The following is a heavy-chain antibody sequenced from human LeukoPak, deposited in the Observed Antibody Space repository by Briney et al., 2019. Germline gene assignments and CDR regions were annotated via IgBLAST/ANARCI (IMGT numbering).Heavy chain of an antibody. D-gene: IGHD3-3*01. V-gene: IGHV3-20*04. Sequence: PGGSLRLSCAASGFTFSSYSMNWVRQAPGKGLEWVSSIHRNGVETAYVDSVRGRFTISRDNAKNSLYLQMSSLRAEDTALYYCVRYDFWSGAKGGDYWGQGTLVTVSS. CDR2: IHRNGVET. CDR1: GFTFSSYS. CDR3: VRYDFWSGAKGGDY. J-gene: IGHJ4*02.